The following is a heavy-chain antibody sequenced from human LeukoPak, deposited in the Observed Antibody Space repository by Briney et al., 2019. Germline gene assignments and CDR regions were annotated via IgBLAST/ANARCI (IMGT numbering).Heavy chain of an antibody. CDR3: ARGRISVYYDSSNDLAHWFDP. D-gene: IGHD3-22*01. Sequence: SVKVSCKASGGTFGSYAISWVRQAPGQGLEWMGGIIPIFGTAHYAQKFQGRVTITADESTSTAYMELSSLRSEDTAVYYCARGRISVYYDSSNDLAHWFDPWGQGTLVTVPS. CDR2: IIPIFGTA. CDR1: GGTFGSYA. J-gene: IGHJ5*02. V-gene: IGHV1-69*01.